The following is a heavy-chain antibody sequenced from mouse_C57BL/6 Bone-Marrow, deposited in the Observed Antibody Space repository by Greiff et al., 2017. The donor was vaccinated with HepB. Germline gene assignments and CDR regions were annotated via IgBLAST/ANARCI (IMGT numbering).Heavy chain of an antibody. CDR3: ASIPPYYYGSSCYAMDY. J-gene: IGHJ4*01. D-gene: IGHD1-1*01. V-gene: IGHV2-2*01. CDR2: IWSGGST. Sequence: QVQLKQSGPGLVQPSQSLSITCTVSGFSLTSYGVHWVRQSPGKGLEWLGVIWSGGSTDYNAAFISRLSISKDNSKSQVFFKMNSLQADDTAIYYCASIPPYYYGSSCYAMDYWGQGTSVTVSS. CDR1: GFSLTSYG.